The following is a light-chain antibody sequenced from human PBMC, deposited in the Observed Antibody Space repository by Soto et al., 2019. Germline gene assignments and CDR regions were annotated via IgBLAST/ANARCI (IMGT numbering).Light chain of an antibody. J-gene: IGLJ2*01. CDR2: DVS. CDR1: NSDDGGYNY. Sequence: QSALTQPASVSGSPGQSITISCTGTNSDDGGYNYVSWYQQHPGKAPKLMIYDVSNRPSGVSNRFSGSKSGNTASLTISGLQAEDEADYYCSSYTSSSTVVFGGGTKLTVL. V-gene: IGLV2-14*01. CDR3: SSYTSSSTVV.